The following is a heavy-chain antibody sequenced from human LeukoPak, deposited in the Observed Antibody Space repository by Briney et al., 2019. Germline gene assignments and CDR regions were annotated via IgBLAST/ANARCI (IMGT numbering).Heavy chain of an antibody. CDR3: AKARGLYCSSTSCYECDV. D-gene: IGHD2-2*01. CDR1: GYTFTAYY. V-gene: IGHV1-2*02. J-gene: IGHJ6*04. CDR2: INPNSGGT. Sequence: ASVKVSCKASGYTFTAYYIHWLRQAPGQGLEWMGWINPNSGGTNYAQKFQGRVTLTRDTSITTAYMEVSRLRSDDTAVYYCAKARGLYCSSTSCYECDVWGKGTTVTVSS.